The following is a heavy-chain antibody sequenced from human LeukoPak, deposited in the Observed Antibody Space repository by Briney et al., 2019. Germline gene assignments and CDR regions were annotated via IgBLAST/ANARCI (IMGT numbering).Heavy chain of an antibody. V-gene: IGHV1-69*06. CDR3: ARDGGSGWYDY. D-gene: IGHD6-19*01. CDR2: IIPIFGTA. CDR1: GGTFSSYA. Sequence: GASVKVSCKASGGTFSSYAISWVRQAPGQGLEWMGGIIPIFGTADYAQKFQGRVTITADKSTSTAYMELSSLRSEDTAVYYCARDGGSGWYDYWGQGTLVTVSS. J-gene: IGHJ4*02.